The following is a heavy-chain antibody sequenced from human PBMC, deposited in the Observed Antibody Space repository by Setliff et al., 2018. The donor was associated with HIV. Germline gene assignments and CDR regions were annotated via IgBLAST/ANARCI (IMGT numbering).Heavy chain of an antibody. CDR3: ASGYGSGSYPGD. J-gene: IGHJ4*02. CDR1: GGSISSSSYY. V-gene: IGHV4-39*07. Sequence: SETLSLTCTVSGGSISSSSYYWGWIRQPPGKGLEWIGEVNHNGGTNYNPSLKSRVIIFLDTSKNQFSLELTSVTAADTAVYYCASGYGSGSYPGDWGQGTLVTVSS. D-gene: IGHD3-10*01. CDR2: VNHNGGT.